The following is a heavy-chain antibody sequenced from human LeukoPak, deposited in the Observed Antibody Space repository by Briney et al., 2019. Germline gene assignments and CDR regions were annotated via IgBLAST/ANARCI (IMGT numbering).Heavy chain of an antibody. CDR3: ARERQGGATPFDY. CDR1: GFAFSSYA. CDR2: VASDEKTI. D-gene: IGHD1-26*01. Sequence: GGSLRLSCAASGFAFSSYAMHWVRQAPGKGLEWVAVVASDEKTIFYADSLKGRFTISRDNSKNTVYLQMNSLRDEDTAVYYCARERQGGATPFDYWGQGSLVSVSS. V-gene: IGHV3-30*04. J-gene: IGHJ4*02.